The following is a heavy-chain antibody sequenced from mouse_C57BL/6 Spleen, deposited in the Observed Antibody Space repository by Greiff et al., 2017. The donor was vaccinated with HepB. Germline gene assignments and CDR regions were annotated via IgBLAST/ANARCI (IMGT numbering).Heavy chain of an antibody. CDR1: GYSITSGYY. CDR3: ARERRHYFDY. V-gene: IGHV3-6*01. Sequence: EVQLQESGPGLVKPSQSLSLTCSVTGYSITSGYYWNWIRQFPGNKLEWMGYISYDGSNNYNPSLKNRISITRDTSKNQFFLKLNSVTTEDTATYYCARERRHYFDYWGQGTTLTVSS. CDR2: ISYDGSN. J-gene: IGHJ2*01.